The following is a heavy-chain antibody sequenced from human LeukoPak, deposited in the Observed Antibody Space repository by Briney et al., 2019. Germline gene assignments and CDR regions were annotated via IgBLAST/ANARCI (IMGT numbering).Heavy chain of an antibody. V-gene: IGHV3-48*03. CDR3: ARDVGRDNYNQAFDI. CDR1: GFTFSSYE. CDR2: ISSSGSSI. Sequence: PGGSLRLSCAASGFTFSSYEMNWVRQAPGKGLEWVSYISSSGSSIYDADSVKGRFTISRDNARNSLYLQMNSLRAEDTAVYYCARDVGRDNYNQAFDIWGQGTMVTVSS. J-gene: IGHJ3*02. D-gene: IGHD5-24*01.